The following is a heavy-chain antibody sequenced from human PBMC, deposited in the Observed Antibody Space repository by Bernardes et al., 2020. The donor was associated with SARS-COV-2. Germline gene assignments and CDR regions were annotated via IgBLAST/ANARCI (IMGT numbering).Heavy chain of an antibody. CDR1: GYTFSDYY. CDR2: INANTGGT. CDR3: ARDQSGGIFWNVYNYYHGIDV. J-gene: IGHJ6*02. D-gene: IGHD3-3*01. Sequence: ASVKVSCKASGYTFSDYYVHWVRQAPGQGLEWMGWINANTGGTNYAQKFQGRVTMTRDTSISTAYMELSSLNSDDTAVFYCARDQSGGIFWNVYNYYHGIDVWGQGTTVTVSS. V-gene: IGHV1-2*02.